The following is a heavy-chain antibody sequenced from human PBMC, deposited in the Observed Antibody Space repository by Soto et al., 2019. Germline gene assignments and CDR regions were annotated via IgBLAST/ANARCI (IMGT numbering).Heavy chain of an antibody. CDR1: GFTFNSYA. J-gene: IGHJ4*02. CDR3: TRDFSRLTDFDY. D-gene: IGHD3-16*01. V-gene: IGHV3-30-3*01. Sequence: QVQLVESGGGVVQPGRSLRLSCTVSGFTFNSYAMHWVRQAPGKGLEWVAVISYDGSNKYYADSVKGRFTISRDNSKITLYLQVNSLRAEDTAVYYCTRDFSRLTDFDYWGQGILVTVSS. CDR2: ISYDGSNK.